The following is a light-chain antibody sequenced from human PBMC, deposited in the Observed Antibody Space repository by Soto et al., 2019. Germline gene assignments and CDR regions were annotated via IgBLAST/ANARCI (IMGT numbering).Light chain of an antibody. CDR1: QTISSW. CDR2: KAS. CDR3: QKYDFDPPAT. J-gene: IGKJ1*01. V-gene: IGKV1-5*03. Sequence: DIQMTQSPSTLSGSLGDRVTITWRASQTISSWLAWYQQKPGKAPKLLIYKASSLESGVPSRFSGSGSGTEFTLTISSLQPEDIATYYCQKYDFDPPATFGQGTKVDIK.